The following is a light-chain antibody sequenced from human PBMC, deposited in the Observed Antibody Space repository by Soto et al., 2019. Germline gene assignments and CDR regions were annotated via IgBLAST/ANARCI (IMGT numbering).Light chain of an antibody. Sequence: EIVMSQSPGTLSVSPWERATLSCGASQSVSSNLAWYQQKPGQAPRLLIFDESNRATGIPARFSGSGSGTDLTLTISSLGPEDFAVYYCQQRSNWPTITFCQGTRLEIK. CDR1: QSVSSN. V-gene: IGKV3-11*01. CDR3: QQRSNWPTIT. J-gene: IGKJ5*01. CDR2: DES.